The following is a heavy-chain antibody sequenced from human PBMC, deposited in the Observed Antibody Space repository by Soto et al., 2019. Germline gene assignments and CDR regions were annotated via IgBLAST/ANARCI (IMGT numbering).Heavy chain of an antibody. Sequence: HGESLKISCKGSGYSFTSYWTSWVRQMPGKGLEWMGRIDPSDSYTNYSPSFQGHVTTSADKSISTAYLQWSSLEASDTAMYYCARSSPNYVWGSYRPGFDYWGQGTLVTVSS. CDR1: GYSFTSYW. V-gene: IGHV5-10-1*01. CDR2: IDPSDSYT. D-gene: IGHD3-16*02. J-gene: IGHJ4*02. CDR3: ARSSPNYVWGSYRPGFDY.